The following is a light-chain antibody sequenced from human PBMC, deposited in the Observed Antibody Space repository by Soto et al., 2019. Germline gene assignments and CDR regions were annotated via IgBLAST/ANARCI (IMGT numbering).Light chain of an antibody. CDR3: QQYNAYST. V-gene: IGKV1-5*03. J-gene: IGKJ2*01. CDR1: QSIRSW. Sequence: DIPMTQSPSTLSATVGDRVTITCRASQSIRSWLAWYQQKPGKAPKLLIYQASTLGSGVPSRFSGSGSGTEFTLTISSLLPDDFATYYCQQYNAYSTFGQGTKLEIK. CDR2: QAS.